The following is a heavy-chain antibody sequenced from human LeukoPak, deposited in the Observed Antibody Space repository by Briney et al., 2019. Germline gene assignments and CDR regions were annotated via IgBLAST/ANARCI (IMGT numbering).Heavy chain of an antibody. V-gene: IGHV3-48*02. D-gene: IGHD2/OR15-2a*01. CDR3: VRDHAFAFDY. CDR2: ISRTSSTI. Sequence: GGSLRLSCVASGSTFSSYSMNWVRQAPGKGLEWVSYISRTSSTIYYADSVKGRFSISRDDAKNSLYLQMNSLRDEDTALYYCVRDHAFAFDYWGQGTLVAVSS. CDR1: GSTFSSYS. J-gene: IGHJ4*02.